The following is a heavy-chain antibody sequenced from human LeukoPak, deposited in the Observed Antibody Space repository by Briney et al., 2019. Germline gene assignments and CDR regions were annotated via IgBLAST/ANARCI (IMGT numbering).Heavy chain of an antibody. CDR1: GGSFSTYY. CDR3: ARYILTGYSFDY. J-gene: IGHJ4*02. CDR2: IYTSGTT. D-gene: IGHD3-9*01. Sequence: SETLSLTCTVSGGSFSTYYWSWIRQPAGKGLEWIGHIYTSGTTNYNPSLKSRVTISVDTSKNQFSLKLSSVTAADTAVYYCARYILTGYSFDYWGQGTLVTVSS. V-gene: IGHV4-4*07.